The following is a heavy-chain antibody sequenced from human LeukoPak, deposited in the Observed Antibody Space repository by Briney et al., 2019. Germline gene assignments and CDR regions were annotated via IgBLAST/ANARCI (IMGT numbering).Heavy chain of an antibody. Sequence: GGSLRLSCAAPGFTFSSYGMHWVRQAPGKGLEWVAVIWYDGSNKYYADSVKGRFTISRDNSKNTLYLQMNSLRAEDTAVYYCARMVDKSLFDSWGQGTLVTVSS. D-gene: IGHD5-12*01. V-gene: IGHV3-33*01. CDR3: ARMVDKSLFDS. CDR1: GFTFSSYG. J-gene: IGHJ4*02. CDR2: IWYDGSNK.